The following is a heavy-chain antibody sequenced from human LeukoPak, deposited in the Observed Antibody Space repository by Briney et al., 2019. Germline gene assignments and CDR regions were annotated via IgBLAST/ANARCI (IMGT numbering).Heavy chain of an antibody. J-gene: IGHJ4*02. CDR1: GYSFTSYR. V-gene: IGHV5-51*01. CDR3: ARHKHDFWSGRSPPYFDY. CDR2: ICPGNSST. D-gene: IGHD3-3*01. Sequence: GESLKISCQTSGYSFTSYRIAWVRQVPGKGLEWMGLICPGNSSTTYSPSFRGQVTISADKSINTAYLQWRSLRASDTAMYFCARHKHDFWSGRSPPYFDYWGQGNLVIVSS.